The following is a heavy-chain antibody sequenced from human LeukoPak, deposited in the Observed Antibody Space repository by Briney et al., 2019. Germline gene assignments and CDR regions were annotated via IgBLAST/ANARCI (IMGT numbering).Heavy chain of an antibody. Sequence: GGSLRLSCAASGFTFSSYAMSWVRQAPVKGLEWVSAISGSGGSTYYADSVKGRFTISRDNSKNTLYLQMNSLRAEDTAVYYCARVTETHYYYYYGMDVWGQGTTVTVSS. CDR2: ISGSGGST. J-gene: IGHJ6*02. CDR3: ARVTETHYYYYYGMDV. CDR1: GFTFSSYA. D-gene: IGHD2-21*02. V-gene: IGHV3-23*01.